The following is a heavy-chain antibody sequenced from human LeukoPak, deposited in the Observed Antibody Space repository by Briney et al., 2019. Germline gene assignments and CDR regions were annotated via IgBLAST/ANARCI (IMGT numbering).Heavy chain of an antibody. Sequence: SETLSLTCTVSGGSISSYYWSWIRQPPGKGLEWIGYMYDSGSTNYNPSLKSRVTISVDTSKNQFSLKLRSVTAADTVVYYCARHSGQTGGAFGIWGQGTMVTVSS. CDR2: MYDSGST. J-gene: IGHJ3*02. V-gene: IGHV4-59*08. D-gene: IGHD6-19*01. CDR1: GGSISSYY. CDR3: ARHSGQTGGAFGI.